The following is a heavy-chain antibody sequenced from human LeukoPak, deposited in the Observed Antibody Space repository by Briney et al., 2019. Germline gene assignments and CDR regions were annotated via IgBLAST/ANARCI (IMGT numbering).Heavy chain of an antibody. V-gene: IGHV4-34*01. Sequence: SETLSLTCAVYGGSFSGYYWSWIRQPPGKGLEWIGEINHSGSTNYNPSLKSRVTKSVDTSKNQFSLKLSSVTAADTAVYYCARAREYQLLYKYYGMDVWGQGTTVTVSS. D-gene: IGHD2-2*02. CDR2: INHSGST. CDR3: ARAREYQLLYKYYGMDV. CDR1: GGSFSGYY. J-gene: IGHJ6*02.